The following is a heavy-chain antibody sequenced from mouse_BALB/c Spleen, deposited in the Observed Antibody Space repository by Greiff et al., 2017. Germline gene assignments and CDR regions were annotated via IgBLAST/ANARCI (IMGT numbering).Heavy chain of an antibody. J-gene: IGHJ3*01. V-gene: IGHV1S81*02. D-gene: IGHD2-4*01. CDR3: TRRGYYDYDVWFAY. CDR2: INPSNGGT. Sequence: QVQLQQSGAELVKPGASVKLSCKASGYTFTSYYMYWVKQRPGQGLEWIGEINPSNGGTNFNEKFKSKATLTVDKSSSTAYMQLSSLTSEDSAVYYCTRRGYYDYDVWFAYWGQGTLVTVSA. CDR1: GYTFTSYY.